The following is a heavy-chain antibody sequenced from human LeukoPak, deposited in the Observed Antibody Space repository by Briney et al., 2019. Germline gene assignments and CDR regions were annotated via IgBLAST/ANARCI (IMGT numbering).Heavy chain of an antibody. D-gene: IGHD4-17*01. CDR1: GLTFSSYA. J-gene: IGHJ6*04. CDR3: AKEMNDYVDYFYMDV. CDR2: IRHDGTKK. Sequence: PGGSLRLSCAASGLTFSSYAMHWVRQAPGKGLDWVAFIRHDGTKKYCADSVKGRFTVSRDNSKNTLYLEMNSLRAEDTAVYYCAKEMNDYVDYFYMDVWGKGTTVTVSS. V-gene: IGHV3-30*02.